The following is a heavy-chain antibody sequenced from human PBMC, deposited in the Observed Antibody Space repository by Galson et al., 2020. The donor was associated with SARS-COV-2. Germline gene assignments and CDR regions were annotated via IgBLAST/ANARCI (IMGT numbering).Heavy chain of an antibody. CDR1: GFTFSSYA. J-gene: IGHJ4*02. D-gene: IGHD2-8*01. Sequence: GESLKISCAASGFTFSSYAMSWVRQAPGKGLEWVSGISSSGGSTYYADSVKGWFTISRDSSKNTLYLQMNSLRAEDTAVYYCAKDLVAMYAFEGGKDVDYWGQGTLVTVSS. CDR3: AKDLVAMYAFEGGKDVDY. CDR2: ISSSGGST. V-gene: IGHV3-23*01.